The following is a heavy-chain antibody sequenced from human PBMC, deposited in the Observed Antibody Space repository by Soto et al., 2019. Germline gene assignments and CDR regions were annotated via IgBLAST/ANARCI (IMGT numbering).Heavy chain of an antibody. D-gene: IGHD6-13*01. CDR3: AKRSPYSSGWYSPIFDY. CDR1: GFRYSDDA. V-gene: IGHV3-23*01. CDR2: ISESGGST. J-gene: IGHJ4*01. Sequence: GVSLRVSSAVSGFRYSDDAMRWVRQAPRRGLEWVSVISESGGSTQYADSVRGRFTVSRDNSKNSLSLRMNSLRDEDTAVYFCAKRSPYSSGWYSPIFDYWGHGALVTVSS.